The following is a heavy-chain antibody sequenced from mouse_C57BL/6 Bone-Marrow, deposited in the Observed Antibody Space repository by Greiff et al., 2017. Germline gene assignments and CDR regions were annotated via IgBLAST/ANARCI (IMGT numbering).Heavy chain of an antibody. J-gene: IGHJ3*01. D-gene: IGHD2-5*01. CDR3: ARSVSNFAWFAY. CDR1: GYTFTSHW. CDR2: IFPGSGNT. V-gene: IGHV1-56*01. Sequence: VQLQQSGPELVRPGASVKISCKAPGYTFTSHWMQWVRQRPGQGLEWIGEIFPGSGNTYYNEKFKGKATLTVDTSSSTAYMRLSSLASEDSSVYFCARSVSNFAWFAYWGQGTLVTVSA.